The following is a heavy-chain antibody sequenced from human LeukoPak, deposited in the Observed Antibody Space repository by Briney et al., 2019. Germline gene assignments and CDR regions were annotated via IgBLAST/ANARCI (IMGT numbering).Heavy chain of an antibody. CDR2: INHSGST. V-gene: IGHV4-34*01. Sequence: SETLSLTCAVYGGSFSGYYWSWIRQPPGKGLEWIGEINHSGSTNYNPSLKSRVTISVDTSKNQFSLKLSSVTAADTAVYYCARPYPGGGFDPWGQGTLVTVSS. CDR3: ARPYPGGGFDP. J-gene: IGHJ5*02. D-gene: IGHD3-16*01. CDR1: GGSFSGYY.